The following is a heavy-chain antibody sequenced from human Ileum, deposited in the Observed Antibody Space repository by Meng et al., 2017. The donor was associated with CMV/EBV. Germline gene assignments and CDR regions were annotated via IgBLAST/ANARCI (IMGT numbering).Heavy chain of an antibody. CDR1: GGSFSGYY. Sequence: GSLRLSCAVYGGSFSGYYWSWIRQPPGKGLEWIGEINHSGSTNYNPSLKSRVTISVDTSKNQFSLKLSSVTAADTAVYYCARAQATYYSGSGRNYYYGMDVWGQGTTVTVSS. CDR3: ARAQATYYSGSGRNYYYGMDV. D-gene: IGHD3-10*01. J-gene: IGHJ6*02. V-gene: IGHV4-34*01. CDR2: INHSGST.